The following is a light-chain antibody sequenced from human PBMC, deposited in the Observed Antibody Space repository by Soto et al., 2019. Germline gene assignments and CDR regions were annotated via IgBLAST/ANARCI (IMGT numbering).Light chain of an antibody. J-gene: IGLJ2*01. Sequence: QSALTQPASVSGSPGQSITISCTGTSSDVGGYNYVSWYQQHPGKAPKLMIYDVSNRPSGVSNRFSGSKSGNTASLTISGVPGEDRGGYYCSSYTSSSTPVVFGGGTKVTVL. CDR3: SSYTSSSTPVV. CDR2: DVS. CDR1: SSDVGGYNY. V-gene: IGLV2-14*01.